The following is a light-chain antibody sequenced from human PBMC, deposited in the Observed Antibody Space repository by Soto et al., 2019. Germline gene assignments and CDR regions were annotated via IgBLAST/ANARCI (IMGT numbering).Light chain of an antibody. Sequence: VLTRTPLSSPVTLGQPASISCRSSQSLVYSDGNTYLSWLQQRPGQPPRLLIYQVSNRFSGVPDRFSGSGSGTDFTLKISRVEAEDVGIYSCVQFSHFPRTFGQGTKVEI. V-gene: IGKV2-24*01. CDR2: QVS. J-gene: IGKJ1*01. CDR1: QSLVYSDGNTY. CDR3: VQFSHFPRT.